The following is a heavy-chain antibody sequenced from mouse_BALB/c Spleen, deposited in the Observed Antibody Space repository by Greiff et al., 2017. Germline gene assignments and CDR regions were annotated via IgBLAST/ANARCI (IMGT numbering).Heavy chain of an antibody. CDR1: GYTFTSYW. Sequence: QVQLQQPGAELVKPGASVKLSCKASGYTFTSYWMHWVKQRPGQGLEWIGEINPSNGRTNYNEKFKSKATLTVDKSSSTAYMQLSSLTSEDSAVYYCGRKGDGQYYFDYWGQGTTLTVSS. J-gene: IGHJ2*01. CDR2: INPSNGRT. D-gene: IGHD2-3*01. CDR3: GRKGDGQYYFDY. V-gene: IGHV1S81*02.